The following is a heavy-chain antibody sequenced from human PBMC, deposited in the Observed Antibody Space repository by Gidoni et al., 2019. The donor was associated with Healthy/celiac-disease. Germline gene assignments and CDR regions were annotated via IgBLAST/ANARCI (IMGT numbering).Heavy chain of an antibody. Sequence: EVQLVASGGGLVKPGGSLRLSCAASGFPFSSYSMNWVRQAPGKGLEWVSSISSSSSYIYYADSVKGRFTISRDNAKNSLYLQMNSLRAEDTAVYYCARGELVGGCFDYWGQGTLVTVSS. CDR3: ARGELVGGCFDY. J-gene: IGHJ4*02. D-gene: IGHD6-6*01. CDR2: ISSSSSYI. CDR1: GFPFSSYS. V-gene: IGHV3-21*01.